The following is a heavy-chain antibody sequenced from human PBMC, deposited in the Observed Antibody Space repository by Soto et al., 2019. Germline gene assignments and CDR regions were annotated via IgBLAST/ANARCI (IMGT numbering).Heavy chain of an antibody. CDR2: IDSNGGT. D-gene: IGHD3-9*01. CDR3: ARHPGYYDILTGYTTYYFDS. CDR1: DDSSSNYK. V-gene: IGHV4-59*08. Sequence: SETLSLTCTVSDDSSSNYKWSWIRQPPGRRLEWIGYIDSNGGTSYNPSLKSRVTISLDTPKNQFSLKLSSVTAADTAVYYCARHPGYYDILTGYTTYYFDSWGQGILVTVSS. J-gene: IGHJ4*02.